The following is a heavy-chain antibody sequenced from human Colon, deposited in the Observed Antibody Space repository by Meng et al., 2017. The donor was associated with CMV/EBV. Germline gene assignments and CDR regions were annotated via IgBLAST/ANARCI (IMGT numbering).Heavy chain of an antibody. CDR1: GYTFTGYY. D-gene: IGHD4-11*01. J-gene: IGHJ4*02. V-gene: IGHV1-46*01. CDR3: ARDTDI. Sequence: SVKVSCKASGYTFTGYYMHWVRQAPGQGLEWLGIIHYSSCNTAHTQKLQGRISMTRDTSTSTVYIELTSLRSDDTALYYCARDTDIWGQGTLVTVSS. CDR2: IHYSSCNT.